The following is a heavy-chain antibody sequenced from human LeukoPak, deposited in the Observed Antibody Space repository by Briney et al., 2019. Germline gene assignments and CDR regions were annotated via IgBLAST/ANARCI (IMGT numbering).Heavy chain of an antibody. CDR2: IYYIRTT. Sequence: SETLSLTCTVSGGSISSSSYYWGWLRPPPGKGREWVVSIYYIRTTYYNPSIKSRVTISVDTSKNQFSLKLSSVTAADTAVYYCARGSGITMIVVVIGDAFDIWGQGTMVTVSS. J-gene: IGHJ3*02. CDR1: GGSISSSSYY. D-gene: IGHD3-22*01. V-gene: IGHV4-39*07. CDR3: ARGSGITMIVVVIGDAFDI.